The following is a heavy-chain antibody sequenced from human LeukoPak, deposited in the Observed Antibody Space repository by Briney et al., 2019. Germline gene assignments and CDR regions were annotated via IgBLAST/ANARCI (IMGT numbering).Heavy chain of an antibody. CDR3: ARGYVGLDG. CDR2: TCYRSKWYN. J-gene: IGHJ6*02. D-gene: IGHD3-16*01. CDR1: RDSVSSNIAT. V-gene: IGHV6-1*01. Sequence: SQTLSLTSALSRDSVSSNIATWTWTRQSPSRGLEWLGRTCYRSKWYNEYAESVKSRITINPDTSKNQFSLQVNSVTPDVTAVYYCARGYVGLDGGSQGTTVTVSS.